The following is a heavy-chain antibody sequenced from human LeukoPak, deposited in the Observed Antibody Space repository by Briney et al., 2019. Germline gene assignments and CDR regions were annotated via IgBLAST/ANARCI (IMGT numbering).Heavy chain of an antibody. V-gene: IGHV3-9*01. J-gene: IGHJ2*01. Sequence: GGSLRLSCAASGFTFDDYAMHWVRQAPGKGLEWVSGITWNTIIIGYADSVKGRFTISRDNAKNSLYLQMNSLRVEDTAFYYCAKNTYDSRGFYRYFDLWGRGTLVTVSS. CDR2: ITWNTIII. CDR1: GFTFDDYA. D-gene: IGHD3-22*01. CDR3: AKNTYDSRGFYRYFDL.